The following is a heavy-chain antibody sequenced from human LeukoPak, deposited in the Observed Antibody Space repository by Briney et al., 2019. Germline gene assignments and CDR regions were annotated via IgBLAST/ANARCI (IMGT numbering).Heavy chain of an antibody. Sequence: PGGSLRLSCAASGFTFSNAWMTWVRQAPGKGLEWVGRIKTKTDGGTTDYAAPVKGRFTISRDDSKNTLYVQMNSLKTEDTAVYYCTTDIRRYYYDTSGYWGQGTLVTVSS. CDR1: GFTFSNAW. CDR3: TTDIRRYYYDTSGY. D-gene: IGHD3-22*01. J-gene: IGHJ4*02. V-gene: IGHV3-15*01. CDR2: IKTKTDGGTT.